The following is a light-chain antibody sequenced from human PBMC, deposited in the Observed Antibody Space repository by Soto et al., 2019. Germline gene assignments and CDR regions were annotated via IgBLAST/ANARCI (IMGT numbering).Light chain of an antibody. CDR1: QSLLHSNGYNY. J-gene: IGKJ3*01. V-gene: IGKV2-28*01. CDR3: MQALQTPPFT. CDR2: LGS. Sequence: DIVMTQSPLSLPVTPGEPASISCRSSQSLLHSNGYNYLDWYLQKPGQSPQLLIYLGSNRASGGPDRCSGSGSGTDFTLKISRVEAEDVGVYYCMQALQTPPFTFGPGTKVDIK.